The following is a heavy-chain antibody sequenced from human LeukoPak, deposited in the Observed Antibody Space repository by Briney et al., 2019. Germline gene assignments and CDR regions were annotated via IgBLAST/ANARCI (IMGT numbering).Heavy chain of an antibody. CDR3: AKERYYEKSP. CDR1: GFTFRTSW. V-gene: IGHV3-23*01. CDR2: ISGSGGST. J-gene: IGHJ4*02. Sequence: GGSLRLSCAASGFTFRTSWMHWVRQAPGKGLEWVSAISGSGGSTYYADPVKGRFTISRDNSKNTLYLQMNSLRAEDTAVCYCAKERYYEKSPWGQGTLVTVSS. D-gene: IGHD3-22*01.